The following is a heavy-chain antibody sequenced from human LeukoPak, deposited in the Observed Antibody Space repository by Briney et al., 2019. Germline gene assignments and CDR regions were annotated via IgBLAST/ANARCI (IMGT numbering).Heavy chain of an antibody. J-gene: IGHJ5*02. CDR3: AKGGAYYDFISDP. CDR1: GFTFRNYA. Sequence: GGSLRLSCAASGFTFRNYAMTWVRQAPGKGLDWVSSINGNGRATYYADSVRGRFTISRDNSKNTLYLQMNSLRAEDTAVFYCAKGGAYYDFISDPWGQGTLVTVSS. D-gene: IGHD3-3*01. V-gene: IGHV3-23*01. CDR2: INGNGRAT.